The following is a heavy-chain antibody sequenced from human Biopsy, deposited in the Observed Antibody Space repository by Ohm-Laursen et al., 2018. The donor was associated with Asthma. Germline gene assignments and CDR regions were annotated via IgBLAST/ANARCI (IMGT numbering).Heavy chain of an antibody. Sequence: SETLSLTWAVYGGSFSNYYWTWIRPPPGKGLEWIGEINHRGSTNYNPSLKSRVTLSVDTSKNQFSVKLRSVTAADTAVYYWARSPYYYGLLGPTRGFGVYAVWGHGTLVTVSS. D-gene: IGHD3-10*01. CDR2: INHRGST. CDR3: ARSPYYYGLLGPTRGFGVYAV. CDR1: GGSFSNYY. J-gene: IGHJ3*01. V-gene: IGHV4-34*01.